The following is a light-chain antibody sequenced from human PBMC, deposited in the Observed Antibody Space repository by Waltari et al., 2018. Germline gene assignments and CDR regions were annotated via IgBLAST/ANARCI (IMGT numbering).Light chain of an antibody. CDR3: QQYHSFVYT. V-gene: IGKV3D-20*01. J-gene: IGKJ2*01. CDR2: DGS. CDR1: ESVWNTY. Sequence: DIVLTQSPATLSLSPGETANLSCDASESVWNTYLAWSQHKPGQPPRLLIYDGSTRATGTPDRFSGSGAATAFTLTISRLEPEDFAVYYCQQYHSFVYTFGQGTRLEMK.